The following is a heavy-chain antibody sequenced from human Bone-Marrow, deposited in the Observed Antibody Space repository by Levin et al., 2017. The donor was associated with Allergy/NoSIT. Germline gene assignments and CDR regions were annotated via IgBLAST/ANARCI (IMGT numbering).Heavy chain of an antibody. CDR1: GFTFSSYG. V-gene: IGHV3-30*18. Sequence: GESLKISCAASGFTFSSYGMHWVRQAPGKGLEWVAVISYDGSNKYYADSVKGRFTISRDNSKNTLYLQMNSLRAEDTAVYYCAKNVAYYDFWSGHLDYWGQGTLVTVSS. CDR3: AKNVAYYDFWSGHLDY. D-gene: IGHD3-3*01. J-gene: IGHJ4*02. CDR2: ISYDGSNK.